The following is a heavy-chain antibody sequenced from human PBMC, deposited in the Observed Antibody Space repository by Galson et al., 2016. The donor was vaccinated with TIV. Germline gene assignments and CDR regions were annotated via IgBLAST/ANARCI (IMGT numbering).Heavy chain of an antibody. CDR1: GVTFRNYG. Sequence: SLRLSCAVSGVTFRNYGMHWVRQAPGKGLEWLAFIRYDGNEKYYADSVKGRFTVSRDSSNNTLYLQMNSLRGDDTAVYYCAKEDGYMFHLGQGTLLTVSS. D-gene: IGHD5-24*01. J-gene: IGHJ4*02. V-gene: IGHV3-30*02. CDR3: AKEDGYMFH. CDR2: IRYDGNEK.